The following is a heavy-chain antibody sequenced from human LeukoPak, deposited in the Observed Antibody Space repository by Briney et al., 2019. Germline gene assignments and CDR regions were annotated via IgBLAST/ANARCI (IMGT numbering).Heavy chain of an antibody. CDR3: AKAPYYYYYMDV. J-gene: IGHJ6*03. V-gene: IGHV3-33*06. Sequence: PGMSLRLSCAAAGFTFSDYGMHWVRQAPGKGLEWVAVIWYDGSKKYYADSVKGRFTISRDNSKNTLYLQMNSLRAEDTAVYYCAKAPYYYYYMDVWGKGTTVTVSS. CDR2: IWYDGSKK. CDR1: GFTFSDYG.